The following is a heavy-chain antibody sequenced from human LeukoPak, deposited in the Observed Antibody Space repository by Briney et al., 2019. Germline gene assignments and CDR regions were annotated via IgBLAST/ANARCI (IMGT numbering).Heavy chain of an antibody. D-gene: IGHD3-9*01. Sequence: ASVKVSCKASGYTFTGYYMHWVRQAPGQGLEWMGWITPNSGGTNYAQKFQGRVTMTRDTSISTAYMELSRLRSDDTAVYYRARGRGLRYFDWSLHWFDPWGQGTLVTVSS. V-gene: IGHV1-2*02. CDR3: ARGRGLRYFDWSLHWFDP. CDR1: GYTFTGYY. CDR2: ITPNSGGT. J-gene: IGHJ5*02.